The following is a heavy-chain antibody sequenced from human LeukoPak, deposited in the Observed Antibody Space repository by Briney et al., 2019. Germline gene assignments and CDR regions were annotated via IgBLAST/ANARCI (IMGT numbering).Heavy chain of an antibody. Sequence: GGSLRLSCAASGFTFSSYSMNWVRQAPGKGLEWVSSISSSSSYIYYADSLKGRFTISRDNAKNSLFLQMNSLRAEDTAVYYCARAVAGYNYFYGMDVWGQGTTVTVSS. V-gene: IGHV3-21*01. J-gene: IGHJ6*02. D-gene: IGHD6-19*01. CDR2: ISSSSSYI. CDR1: GFTFSSYS. CDR3: ARAVAGYNYFYGMDV.